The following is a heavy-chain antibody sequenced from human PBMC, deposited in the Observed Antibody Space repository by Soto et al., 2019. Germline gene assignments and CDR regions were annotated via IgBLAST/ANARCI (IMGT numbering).Heavy chain of an antibody. V-gene: IGHV2-5*02. CDR1: GFSLSTSGVG. J-gene: IGHJ4*02. CDR3: AHRQGITMIRGLSLDFDY. Sequence: QISLKESGPTLMKPTQTLTLTCTLSGFSLSTSGVGVGWIRQPPGKALEWLALIYWDDDKRYSPSLMSRLTITKDTSKNQVVLTMTNMAPVDTATYYCAHRQGITMIRGLSLDFDYWGQGTLVTVSS. D-gene: IGHD3-10*01. CDR2: IYWDDDK.